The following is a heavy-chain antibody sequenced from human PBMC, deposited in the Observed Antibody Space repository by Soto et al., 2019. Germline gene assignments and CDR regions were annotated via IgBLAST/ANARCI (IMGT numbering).Heavy chain of an antibody. CDR3: ASRGHCSNGQCHPFDY. D-gene: IGHD2-8*01. V-gene: IGHV3-11*06. CDR1: DFSLSGFY. J-gene: IGHJ4*02. Sequence: PGGSLRLSCVGSDFSLSGFYMSWVRQAPGKGLEWLSFISMSGSYKTYAASVEGRFTISRDNVKNILYLQMDSLRVEDTAVYYCASRGHCSNGQCHPFDYWGQGIQVTVSS. CDR2: ISMSGSYK.